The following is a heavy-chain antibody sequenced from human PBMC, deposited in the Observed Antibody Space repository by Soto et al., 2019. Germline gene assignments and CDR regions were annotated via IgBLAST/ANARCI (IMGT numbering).Heavy chain of an antibody. Sequence: QVQLVESGGGVVQPGRSLRLSCAASGFTFTSYAMNWVRQAPGKGLEWVAVISKDGMKEYYADSVKGRFTISRDNSKNTVYLQMNSLRAEDTAVYYCARSTAIVGATTLCASDIWGQGTKVTVSS. CDR2: ISKDGMKE. CDR3: ARSTAIVGATTLCASDI. D-gene: IGHD1-26*01. V-gene: IGHV3-30*04. J-gene: IGHJ3*02. CDR1: GFTFTSYA.